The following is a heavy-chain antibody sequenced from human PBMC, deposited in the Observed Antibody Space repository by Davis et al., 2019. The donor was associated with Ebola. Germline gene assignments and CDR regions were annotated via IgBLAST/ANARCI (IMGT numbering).Heavy chain of an antibody. CDR3: ARPIAVAGTGDY. CDR2: IYYSGST. V-gene: IGHV4-59*12. D-gene: IGHD6-19*01. J-gene: IGHJ4*02. CDR1: GGSISSYY. Sequence: MPSETLSLTCTVSGGSISSYYWSWIRQPPGKGLEWIGYIYYSGSTNYNPSLKSRVTISVDTSKNQFALKLSSVTAADTAVYYCARPIAVAGTGDYWGQGTLVTVSS.